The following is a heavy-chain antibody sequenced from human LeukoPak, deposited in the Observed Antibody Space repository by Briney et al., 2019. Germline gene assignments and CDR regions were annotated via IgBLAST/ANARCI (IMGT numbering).Heavy chain of an antibody. D-gene: IGHD3/OR15-3a*01. CDR1: GGSITSGSYY. J-gene: IGHJ5*02. V-gene: IGHV4-61*02. Sequence: SETLSLTCTVSGGSITSGSYYWSWIRQPAGKGLEWIGRIYTTGSTNYNPSLKSRVTISVDTSKNQFSLKLNSVTATDTAVYYCAREDFTYPTSGPFDPWGQGTLVTVSS. CDR3: AREDFTYPTSGPFDP. CDR2: IYTTGST.